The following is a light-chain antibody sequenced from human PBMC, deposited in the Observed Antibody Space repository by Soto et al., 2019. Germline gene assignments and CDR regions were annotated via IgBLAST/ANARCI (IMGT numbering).Light chain of an antibody. CDR2: EVS. Sequence: QSALTQPPSASGSPGQSVTISCTGTNSDVGAFNYVSWYQHHPGKAPKLMIYEVSKRPPGVSDRFSGSKSGNTASLTVSGLQGDEEADYYGCSYAGNSYGGGNNFGTGTKLTVL. J-gene: IGLJ1*01. CDR1: NSDVGAFNY. V-gene: IGLV2-8*01. CDR3: CSYAGNSYGGGNN.